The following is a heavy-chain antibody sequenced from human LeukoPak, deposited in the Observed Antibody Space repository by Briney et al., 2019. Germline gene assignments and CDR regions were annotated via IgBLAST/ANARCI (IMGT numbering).Heavy chain of an antibody. V-gene: IGHV1-18*01. CDR2: ISAYNGDT. CDR1: GYTFTSYG. Sequence: ASVKVSCKASGYTFTSYGISWVRQAPGQELEWMGWISAYNGDTNYAQNVQGRLTMTTDTSTGTAYMELRSLRSDDTAVYYCGRLADKKLQRFLDYWGQGTLVTVSS. J-gene: IGHJ4*02. CDR3: GRLADKKLQRFLDY. D-gene: IGHD2-15*01.